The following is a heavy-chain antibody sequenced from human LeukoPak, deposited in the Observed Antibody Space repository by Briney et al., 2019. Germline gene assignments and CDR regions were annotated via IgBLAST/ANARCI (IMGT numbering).Heavy chain of an antibody. V-gene: IGHV4-59*01. Sequence: SETLSLTCTVSAISGYYWSWIRQPPGKGLEWIGYIYYTGSTNYNPSLKSRVTMSVDTSKNQFSLKLSSVTAADTAVYYCARGHSSSWFYFDNWGQGSLVTVSS. CDR2: IYYTGST. CDR1: AISGYY. CDR3: ARGHSSSWFYFDN. D-gene: IGHD6-13*01. J-gene: IGHJ4*02.